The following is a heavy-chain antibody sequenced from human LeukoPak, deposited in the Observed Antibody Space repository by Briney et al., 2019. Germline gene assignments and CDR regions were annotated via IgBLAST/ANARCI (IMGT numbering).Heavy chain of an antibody. Sequence: SETLSLTCTVSGGSISSSSYYWGWIRQPPGKGLEWIGSIYYSGSTYYNPSLKSRVTISVDTSKNQFSLKLSSVTAADTAVYYCARERPRYYYDSSRGFDIWGQGTMVTVSS. V-gene: IGHV4-39*07. D-gene: IGHD3-22*01. J-gene: IGHJ3*02. CDR3: ARERPRYYYDSSRGFDI. CDR1: GGSISSSSYY. CDR2: IYYSGST.